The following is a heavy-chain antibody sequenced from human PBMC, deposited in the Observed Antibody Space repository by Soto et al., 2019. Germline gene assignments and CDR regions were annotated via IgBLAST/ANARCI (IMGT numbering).Heavy chain of an antibody. CDR3: AVDPNGEWGSS. CDR1: GLNFRSHD. V-gene: IGHV3-23*01. D-gene: IGHD3-10*01. CDR2: INFAGTST. J-gene: IGHJ5*02. Sequence: EVQVLESGGTLVQPGGSLRLSCVVSGLNFRSHDMNWVRQPPGKGLEYVSNINFAGTSTSYADAVKGRFAISRDNSQNTVYRKMNPRSPEDPAIYYWAVDPNGEWGSSWGPGTLVTVPS.